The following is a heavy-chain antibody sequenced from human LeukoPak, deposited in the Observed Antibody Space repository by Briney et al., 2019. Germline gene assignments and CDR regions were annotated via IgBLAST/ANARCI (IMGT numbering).Heavy chain of an antibody. CDR3: ARSPQKLRGRKKTANWFDP. CDR2: ISAYNGNT. J-gene: IGHJ5*02. Sequence: GASVKVSCKASGYTFTSYGISWVRQAPGQGLEWMGWISAYNGNTNYAQKLQGRVTITRNTSISTAYMELSSLRSEDTAVYYCARSPQKLRGRKKTANWFDPWGQGTLVTVSS. D-gene: IGHD4-11*01. V-gene: IGHV1-18*01. CDR1: GYTFTSYG.